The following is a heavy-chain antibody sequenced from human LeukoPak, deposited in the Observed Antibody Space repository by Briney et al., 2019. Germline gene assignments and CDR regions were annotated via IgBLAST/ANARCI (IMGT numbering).Heavy chain of an antibody. CDR2: IYSGGST. D-gene: IGHD5-18*01. Sequence: PGGSLRLSCAASGFTVSSNYMSWVRQAPGKGLEWVSVIYSGGSTYYADSVKGRLTISRDNSKSTLYLQMNSLRAEDTAVYYCAKEGVQLWSLDYWGQGTLVTVSS. CDR1: GFTVSSNY. V-gene: IGHV3-53*01. J-gene: IGHJ4*02. CDR3: AKEGVQLWSLDY.